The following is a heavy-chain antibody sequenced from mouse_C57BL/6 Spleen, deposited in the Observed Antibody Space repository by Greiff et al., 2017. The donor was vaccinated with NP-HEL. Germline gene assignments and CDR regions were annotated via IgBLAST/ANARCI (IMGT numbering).Heavy chain of an antibody. Sequence: VQLKQSGPELVKPGASVKISCKASGYSFTGYYMHWVKQSSEKSLEWIGEINPSTGGTSYNQKFKGKATLTVDKSSSTAYMQLKSLTSEDSAVYYCARVPTTKYYFDYWGQGTTLTVSS. J-gene: IGHJ2*01. D-gene: IGHD1-1*01. CDR2: INPSTGGT. V-gene: IGHV1-43*01. CDR1: GYSFTGYY. CDR3: ARVPTTKYYFDY.